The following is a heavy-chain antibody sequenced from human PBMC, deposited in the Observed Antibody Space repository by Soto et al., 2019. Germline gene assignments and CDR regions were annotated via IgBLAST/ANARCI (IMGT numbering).Heavy chain of an antibody. V-gene: IGHV3-23*01. CDR3: AKDRHIAARHSIFDN. Sequence: GGSLRLSCAACGFVFRSYAISWVRQAPGKGLEWVSGISGSGVGASYADSVRGRFSISRDNTKMMVYLEMNSLRADDTAVYFCAKDRHIAARHSIFDNCGQRALVTVSS. J-gene: IGHJ4*02. D-gene: IGHD6-6*01. CDR2: ISGSGVGA. CDR1: GFVFRSYA.